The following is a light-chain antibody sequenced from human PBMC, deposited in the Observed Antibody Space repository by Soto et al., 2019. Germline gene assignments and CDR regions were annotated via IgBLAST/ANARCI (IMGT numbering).Light chain of an antibody. CDR3: QQYGSSPLT. J-gene: IGKJ4*01. Sequence: DIVLTQSPGTLSLSPGETATLSCRASQSVSSSYLAWYQQKPGQAPRLLIYGASSRATGIPDRFSGSGSGTDFTLTISRLEPEDFAVYYCQQYGSSPLTFGGG. CDR1: QSVSSSY. V-gene: IGKV3-20*01. CDR2: GAS.